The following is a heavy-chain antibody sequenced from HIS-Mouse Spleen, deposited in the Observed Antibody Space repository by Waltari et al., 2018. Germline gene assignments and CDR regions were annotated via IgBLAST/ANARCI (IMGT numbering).Heavy chain of an antibody. CDR1: VGPTRRIIYY. CDR3: AREIPYSSSWYDWYFDL. Sequence: HLHLQESAPGRGKPPEPRSPTSTVSVGPTRRIIYYRGWIRQPPGKGLEWIGSIYYSGSTYYNPSLKSRVTISVDTSKNQFSLKLSSVTAADTAVYYCAREIPYSSSWYDWYFDLWGRGTLVTVSS. J-gene: IGHJ2*01. CDR2: IYYSGST. V-gene: IGHV4-39*07. D-gene: IGHD6-13*01.